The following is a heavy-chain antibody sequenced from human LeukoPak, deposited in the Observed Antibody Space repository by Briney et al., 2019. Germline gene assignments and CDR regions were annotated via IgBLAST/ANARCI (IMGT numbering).Heavy chain of an antibody. CDR2: INHSGST. V-gene: IGHV4-34*01. CDR3: ARVFRDSDYGLGLSS. D-gene: IGHD4-17*01. CDR1: GGSFSGYY. J-gene: IGHJ4*02. Sequence: SETLSLTCAVYGGSFSGYYWSWIRQPPGKGLEWIGEINHSGSTNYNPSLKSRVTISVDTSKNQFSLKLSSVTAADTAVYYCARVFRDSDYGLGLSSWGQGTLVTVSS.